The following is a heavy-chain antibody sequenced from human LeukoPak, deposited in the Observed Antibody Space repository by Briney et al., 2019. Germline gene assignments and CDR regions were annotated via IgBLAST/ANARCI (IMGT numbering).Heavy chain of an antibody. CDR3: ARHQYSGYDLAYNFGMDV. Sequence: GESLKISCKASGYSFTSYWIGWVRQMPGKGLEGLVIIYLGDSETRYSPPFQGQVTISVDTSNSTAYLQWSSLKASDTAMYYCARHQYSGYDLAYNFGMDVWGQGTTVTVSS. J-gene: IGHJ6*02. CDR1: GYSFTSYW. V-gene: IGHV5-51*01. CDR2: IYLGDSET. D-gene: IGHD5-12*01.